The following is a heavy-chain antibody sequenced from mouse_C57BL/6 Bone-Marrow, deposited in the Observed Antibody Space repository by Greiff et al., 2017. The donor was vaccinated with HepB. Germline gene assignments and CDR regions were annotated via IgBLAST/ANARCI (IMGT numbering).Heavy chain of an antibody. Sequence: DVMLVESGGGLVKPGGSLKLSCAASGFTFSSYAMSWVRQTPEKRLEWVATISDGGSYTYYPDNVKGRFTISRDNAKNNLYLQMSHLKSEDTAMYYCARGSYYFDYWGQGTTLTVSS. CDR2: ISDGGSYT. CDR3: ARGSYYFDY. V-gene: IGHV5-4*03. J-gene: IGHJ2*01. CDR1: GFTFSSYA.